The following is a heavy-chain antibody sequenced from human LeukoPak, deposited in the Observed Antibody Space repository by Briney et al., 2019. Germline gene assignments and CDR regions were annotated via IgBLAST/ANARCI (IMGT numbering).Heavy chain of an antibody. CDR3: SRESGPFCPFGY. Sequence: SGTLSLTCGVSGGSISGTNWWSWVRQPPGQGLEWIGEISLAGQTNYNPSLNGRVTMSLDKSSNQLSLHLASVTAADTATYFCSRESGPFCPFGYWGQGTLVIVSS. CDR2: ISLAGQT. CDR1: GGSISGTNW. D-gene: IGHD1-26*01. J-gene: IGHJ4*02. V-gene: IGHV4-4*02.